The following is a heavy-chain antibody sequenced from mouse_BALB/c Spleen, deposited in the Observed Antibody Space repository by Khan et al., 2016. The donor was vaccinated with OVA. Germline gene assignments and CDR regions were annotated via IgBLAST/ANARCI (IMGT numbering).Heavy chain of an antibody. CDR1: GFTFSDYY. J-gene: IGHJ3*01. V-gene: IGHV5-4*02. Sequence: EVELVESGGGLVKPGGSLKLSCEASGFTFSDYYMYWVRQTPEKRLEWVATISDVGTYIYYLDNVKGRFTISRDNAKNNLYLQMNSLKSEETAMYYCIRGYYGDPFAYWGHGTLVTVSA. CDR3: IRGYYGDPFAY. D-gene: IGHD2-13*01. CDR2: ISDVGTYI.